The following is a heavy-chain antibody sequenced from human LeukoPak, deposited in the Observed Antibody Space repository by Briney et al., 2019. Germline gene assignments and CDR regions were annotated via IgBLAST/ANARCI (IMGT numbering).Heavy chain of an antibody. CDR3: ARVLRYCSGGNCYSGGLGYMDV. D-gene: IGHD2-15*01. CDR2: ISTSSSYI. J-gene: IGHJ6*03. Sequence: GGSLRLSCAASGFTFSSYNMKWVRQAPGKGLEWVSSISTSSSYIYYADSVKGRFTISRDNAKNSLFLQMNSLRAEDTAVYYCARVLRYCSGGNCYSGGLGYMDVWGKGTTVTISS. CDR1: GFTFSSYN. V-gene: IGHV3-21*04.